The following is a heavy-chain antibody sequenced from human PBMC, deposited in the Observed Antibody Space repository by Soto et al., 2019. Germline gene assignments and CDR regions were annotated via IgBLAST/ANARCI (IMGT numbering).Heavy chain of an antibody. J-gene: IGHJ4*02. D-gene: IGHD3-22*01. CDR1: GYTFTSYG. Sequence: ASVKVSCKASGYTFTSYGINWVRQAPGRGLEWMGWINPGNGNTKYSQQFQGRVIIDRDTSASTAYMELSSLRSENTAVYYCARGGYFDSSNYLAYWGLGTLVTVSS. CDR2: INPGNGNT. CDR3: ARGGYFDSSNYLAY. V-gene: IGHV1-3*01.